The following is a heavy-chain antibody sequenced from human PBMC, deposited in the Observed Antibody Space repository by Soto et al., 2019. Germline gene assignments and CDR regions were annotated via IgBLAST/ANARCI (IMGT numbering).Heavy chain of an antibody. V-gene: IGHV2-26*01. J-gene: IGHJ6*02. CDR3: ARMNVDSYQFYYAMDV. Sequence: SGPTPVNPTETLTLTCTVSGFSLTTGKMGVSWIRQPPGKALEWLAHIFSDNERSYSTSLQGRLTISKDTSGSQVVLSMTNVDPVDTATYYCARMNVDSYQFYYAMDVWGQGTTVTV. CDR2: IFSDNER. CDR1: GFSLTTGKMG. D-gene: IGHD4-17*01.